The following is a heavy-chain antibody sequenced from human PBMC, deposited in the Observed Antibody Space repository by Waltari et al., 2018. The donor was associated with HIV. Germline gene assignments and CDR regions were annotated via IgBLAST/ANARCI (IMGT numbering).Heavy chain of an antibody. CDR2: INHSGST. D-gene: IGHD5-18*01. V-gene: IGHV4-34*01. Sequence: QVQLQQWGAGLLKPSETLSLTCAVYGGSFSGYYWSWIRQPPGKGLEWIGEINHSGSTNYNPSLKSRVTISVDTSKNQFSLKLSSVTAADTAVYYCARSYSYGFRYYYYYGMDVWGQGTTVTVSS. CDR1: GGSFSGYY. J-gene: IGHJ6*02. CDR3: ARSYSYGFRYYYYYGMDV.